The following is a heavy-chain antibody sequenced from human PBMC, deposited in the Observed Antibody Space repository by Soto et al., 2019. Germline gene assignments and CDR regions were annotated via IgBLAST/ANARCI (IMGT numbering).Heavy chain of an antibody. J-gene: IGHJ6*02. Sequence: GGSLRFSCAASGFTFSSYSMNWVRQAPGKGLEWVSSISSSSYIYYADSVKGRFTISRDNAKNSLYLHMNSLRAEDTAVYYCARDRVAARPGYGMDVWGQGTTVTVSS. D-gene: IGHD6-6*01. CDR2: ISSSSYI. CDR1: GFTFSSYS. CDR3: ARDRVAARPGYGMDV. V-gene: IGHV3-21*01.